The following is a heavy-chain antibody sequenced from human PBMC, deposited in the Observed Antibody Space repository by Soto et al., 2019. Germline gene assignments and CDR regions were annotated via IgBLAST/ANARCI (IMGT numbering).Heavy chain of an antibody. CDR2: ISESGGST. CDR3: AKRSPYSSGWYSPIFDY. V-gene: IGHV3-23*01. D-gene: IGHD6-13*01. J-gene: IGHJ4*02. Sequence: PEGPLRLSCAASGFSFSDYAMSWVRQAPGKGLEWVSVISESGGSTHYADSVRGRFTVSRDNSKNSLSLRMNSLRDEDTAVYFCAKRSPYSSGWYSPIFDYWGQGALVTVSS. CDR1: GFSFSDYA.